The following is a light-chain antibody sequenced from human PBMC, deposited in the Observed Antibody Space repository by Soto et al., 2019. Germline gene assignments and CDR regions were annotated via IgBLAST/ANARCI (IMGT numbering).Light chain of an antibody. CDR1: QSINNNY. J-gene: IGKJ1*01. Sequence: EILLTQSPGTLSLSPAERATLSCRASQSINNNYLAWYQQKRGQAPRLLIYGASSRATGIPDRFSGSGSGTDFTLTISRLEPEDFAVYYCQQYGGSPRTFGQGTKVEIK. V-gene: IGKV3-20*01. CDR3: QQYGGSPRT. CDR2: GAS.